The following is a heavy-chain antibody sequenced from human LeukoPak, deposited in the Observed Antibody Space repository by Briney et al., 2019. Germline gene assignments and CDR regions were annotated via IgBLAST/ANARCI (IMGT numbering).Heavy chain of an antibody. Sequence: PSETLSLTCTVSGGSISYSNSYWSWIRQPAGKGLEWIGRIYTSGSTNYNPSLKSRVTMSVDTSKNQFSLKLSSVTAADTAVYYCARDTYYYDSSGYWADYWGQGTLVTVSS. J-gene: IGHJ4*02. D-gene: IGHD3-22*01. CDR3: ARDTYYYDSSGYWADY. V-gene: IGHV4-61*02. CDR2: IYTSGST. CDR1: GGSISYSNSY.